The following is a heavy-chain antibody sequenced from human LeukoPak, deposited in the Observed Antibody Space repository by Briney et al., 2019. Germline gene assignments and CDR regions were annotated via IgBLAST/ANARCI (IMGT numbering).Heavy chain of an antibody. V-gene: IGHV1-24*01. CDR2: FDPEDGET. CDR1: GYTLTELS. Sequence: ASVKVSCKVSGYTLTELSMHCVRQAPGKGLEWMGGFDPEDGETIYAQKFQGRVTMTEDTSTDTAYMELSSLRSEDTAVYYCATLPSRYSSSHFLYLAGWGQGTLVAVSS. CDR3: ATLPSRYSSSHFLYLAG. J-gene: IGHJ4*02. D-gene: IGHD6-13*01.